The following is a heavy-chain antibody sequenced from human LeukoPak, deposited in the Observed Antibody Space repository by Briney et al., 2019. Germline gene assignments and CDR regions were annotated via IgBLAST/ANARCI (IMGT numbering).Heavy chain of an antibody. Sequence: GGSLRLSCAASGFTFSDYWMHWVRQAPGKGLVWVSRTNSDGSSISYADSVKGRFTISRDNAKNTLYLQMNSLRAEDTAVYYCARDGPATLDYWGQGNLVTVSS. CDR1: GFTFSDYW. D-gene: IGHD2-2*01. CDR3: ARDGPATLDY. V-gene: IGHV3-74*01. CDR2: TNSDGSSI. J-gene: IGHJ4*02.